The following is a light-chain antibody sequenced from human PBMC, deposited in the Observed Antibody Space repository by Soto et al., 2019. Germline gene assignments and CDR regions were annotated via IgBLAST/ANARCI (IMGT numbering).Light chain of an antibody. CDR1: QSISSSY. J-gene: IGKJ3*01. Sequence: EIVLTQSPRTLSLSPGETVTLSCRASQSISSSYVAWYQQKPGQAPRLLIYGASTRATDIPDRFSGRGSGTGFTLTISRLESEDFAMYYCQQYGTTLFTFGPGTKLEIK. CDR3: QQYGTTLFT. CDR2: GAS. V-gene: IGKV3-20*01.